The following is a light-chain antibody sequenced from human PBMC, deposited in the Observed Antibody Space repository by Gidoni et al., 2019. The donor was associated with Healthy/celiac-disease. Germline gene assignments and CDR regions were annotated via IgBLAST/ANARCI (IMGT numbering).Light chain of an antibody. CDR1: SSDVGSYHL. CDR2: EVS. V-gene: IGLV2-23*02. CDR3: CSYAGSSTFVV. J-gene: IGLJ2*01. Sequence: QSALTQPASVSGSPGQSLTISCTGTSSDVGSYHLVSWYQQHPGKAPKLMIYEVSKRPSGVSNRFSGSKSGNTASLTISGLQAEDEADYYCCSYAGSSTFVVFGGGTKLTVL.